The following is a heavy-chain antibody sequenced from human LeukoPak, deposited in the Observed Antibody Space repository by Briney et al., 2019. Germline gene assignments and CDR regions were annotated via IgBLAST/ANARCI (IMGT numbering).Heavy chain of an antibody. Sequence: PGGSLRLSCAASGFTFSSYAMHWVRQAPGKGLEWVAVISYDGSNKYYADSVKGRFTISRGNSRNTLYLQMNSLRAEDTAVYYCARAGIAVAGKSRDWGQGTLVTVSS. CDR3: ARAGIAVAGKSRD. CDR1: GFTFSSYA. D-gene: IGHD6-19*01. J-gene: IGHJ4*02. CDR2: ISYDGSNK. V-gene: IGHV3-30*04.